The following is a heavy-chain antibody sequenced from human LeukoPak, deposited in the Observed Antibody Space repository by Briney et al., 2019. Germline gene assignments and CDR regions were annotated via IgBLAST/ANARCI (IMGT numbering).Heavy chain of an antibody. Sequence: GGSLRLSCAASGSTFSSYSMNWVRQAPGKGLEWVSSISSSSSYIYYADSVKGRFTISRDNAKNSLYLQMNSLRAEDTAVCYCARDWANAGSDYWGQGTLVTVSS. CDR1: GSTFSSYS. J-gene: IGHJ4*02. D-gene: IGHD3-16*01. CDR2: ISSSSSYI. V-gene: IGHV3-21*01. CDR3: ARDWANAGSDY.